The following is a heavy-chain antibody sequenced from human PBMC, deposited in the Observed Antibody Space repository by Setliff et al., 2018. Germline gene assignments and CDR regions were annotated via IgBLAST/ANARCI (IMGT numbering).Heavy chain of an antibody. CDR2: INTGSGVA. J-gene: IGHJ1*01. Sequence: ASVKVSCKASGYTFNIYPMHWVRQAPGQRPEWMGWINTGSGVARYSHNFQGRVTFTRDTSATTAYMDLSSLMSEDTAVYFCATTLEGCGDDCWTIKHWGQGTLVTVSS. CDR3: ATTLEGCGDDCWTIKH. D-gene: IGHD2-21*02. CDR1: GYTFNIYP. V-gene: IGHV1-3*04.